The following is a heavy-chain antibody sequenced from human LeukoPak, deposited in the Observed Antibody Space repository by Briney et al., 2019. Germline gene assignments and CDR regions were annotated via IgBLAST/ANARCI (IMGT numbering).Heavy chain of an antibody. CDR3: AKCLEWSNNWFDP. J-gene: IGHJ5*02. D-gene: IGHD3-3*01. Sequence: GGSLRLSCAACGFTFSSYGMHWVRQAPGKGLEWVAVIWYDGGNKYYADSVKGRFTISRDNSKNTLYLQMNSLRAEDTAVYYCAKCLEWSNNWFDPWGQGTLVTVSS. CDR1: GFTFSSYG. V-gene: IGHV3-33*06. CDR2: IWYDGGNK.